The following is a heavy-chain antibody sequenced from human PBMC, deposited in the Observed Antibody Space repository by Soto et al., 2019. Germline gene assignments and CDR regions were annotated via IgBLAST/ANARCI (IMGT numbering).Heavy chain of an antibody. CDR3: ARNSSDFYGWLDP. V-gene: IGHV1-18*04. D-gene: IGHD2-21*02. CDR2: YNPVIAYG. J-gene: IGHJ5*02. CDR1: GYTFNNYA. Sequence: QVQLLQSGAEVKEPGASVRVSCEASGYTFNNYAVSWVRQAPGQGLEWMGWYNPVIAYGQSAKKFQGRVSMTTDTSTNTAYMELKSLRSADTAVYYCARNSSDFYGWLDPWGQGTLVTVSS.